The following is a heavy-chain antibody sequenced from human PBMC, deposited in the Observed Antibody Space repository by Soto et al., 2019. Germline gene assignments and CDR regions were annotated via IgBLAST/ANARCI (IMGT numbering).Heavy chain of an antibody. V-gene: IGHV3-33*01. J-gene: IGHJ4*02. CDR2: IWYDGSNK. D-gene: IGHD1-26*01. Sequence: VAVIWYDGSNKYYADSVKGRFTISRDNSKNTLYLQMNSLRAEDTAVYYCARDKDGSGDYWGQGTLVTVSS. CDR3: ARDKDGSGDY.